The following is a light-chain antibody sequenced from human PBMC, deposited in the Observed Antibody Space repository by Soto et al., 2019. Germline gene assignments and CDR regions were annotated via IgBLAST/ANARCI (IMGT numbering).Light chain of an antibody. J-gene: IGLJ1*01. CDR3: AAWDDSLSGRYV. CDR1: SSNIGSNY. V-gene: IGLV1-47*01. CDR2: RNN. Sequence: VLTQPPSASGTPGQRVTISCSGSSSNIGSNYVYWYQQLPGTAPKLLIYRNNQRPSGVPDRFSGSKSGTSASLAISGLRSEDEADYYCAAWDDSLSGRYVFGTGTKV.